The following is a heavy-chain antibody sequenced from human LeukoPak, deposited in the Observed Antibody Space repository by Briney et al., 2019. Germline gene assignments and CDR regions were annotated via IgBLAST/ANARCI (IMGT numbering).Heavy chain of an antibody. J-gene: IGHJ4*02. CDR3: AGAGIDY. CDR1: AFTFSDYY. V-gene: IGHV3-11*01. D-gene: IGHD1-14*01. Sequence: PGGSLRLSCAASAFTFSDYYMSWIRQAPGKGLEWVSYISSSGSTIYYAYSVKCRFTIARDNAKNSLDLRMNSLLSKDTAVYYSAGAGIDYWGQGTLVTVSS. CDR2: ISSSGSTI.